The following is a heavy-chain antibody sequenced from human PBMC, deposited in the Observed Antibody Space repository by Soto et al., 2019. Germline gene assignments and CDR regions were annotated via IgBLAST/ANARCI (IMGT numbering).Heavy chain of an antibody. CDR1: GYTLTELS. CDR3: ATLGSRIQLWFFDP. J-gene: IGHJ5*02. V-gene: IGHV1-24*01. D-gene: IGHD5-18*01. Sequence: ASVKVSCKVSGYTLTELSMHWVRQAPGKGLEWMGGFDPEDGETIYAQKFQGRVTMTEDTSTDTAYMELSSLRSEDTAVYYCATLGSRIQLWFFDPWGQGTLVTVSS. CDR2: FDPEDGET.